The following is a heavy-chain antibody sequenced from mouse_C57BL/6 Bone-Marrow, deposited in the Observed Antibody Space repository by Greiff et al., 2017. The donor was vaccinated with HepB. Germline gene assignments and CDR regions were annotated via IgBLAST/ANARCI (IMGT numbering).Heavy chain of an antibody. CDR1: GYAFSSSW. Sequence: VQLQQSGPELVKPGASVKISCKASGYAFSSSWMNWVKQRPGQGLEWIGYINPSSGYTKYNQKFKDKATLTADKSSSTAYMQLSSLTYEDSAVYYCAIYYYGSSYVDWYFDVWGTGTTVTVSS. CDR2: INPSSGYT. J-gene: IGHJ1*03. D-gene: IGHD1-1*01. V-gene: IGHV1-7*01. CDR3: AIYYYGSSYVDWYFDV.